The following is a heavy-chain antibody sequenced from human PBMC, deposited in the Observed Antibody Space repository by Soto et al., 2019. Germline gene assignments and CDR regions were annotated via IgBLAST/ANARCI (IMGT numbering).Heavy chain of an antibody. Sequence: SETLSLTCAVYGGSFSGYYWSWIRQPPGKGLEWIGEINHSGSTNYNPSLKSRVTISVDTSKNQFSLKLSSVTAADTAVYYCAREWGPTRTMVRGFMDVWDKGTTVTVSS. D-gene: IGHD3-10*01. J-gene: IGHJ6*04. CDR3: AREWGPTRTMVRGFMDV. CDR2: INHSGST. CDR1: GGSFSGYY. V-gene: IGHV4-34*01.